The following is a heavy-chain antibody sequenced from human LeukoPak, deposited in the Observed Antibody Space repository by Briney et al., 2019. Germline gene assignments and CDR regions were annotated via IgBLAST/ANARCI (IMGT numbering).Heavy chain of an antibody. CDR1: GYTFTGYY. J-gene: IGHJ4*02. Sequence: ASVKVSCKASGYTFTGYYMHWVRQAPGQGLEWMGWINPNSGGTNYAQKFQGRVTMTRDTSISTAYTELSRLRSDDTAVYYCARVSGSYLSPFDYWGQGTLVTVSS. CDR3: ARVSGSYLSPFDY. V-gene: IGHV1-2*02. D-gene: IGHD1-26*01. CDR2: INPNSGGT.